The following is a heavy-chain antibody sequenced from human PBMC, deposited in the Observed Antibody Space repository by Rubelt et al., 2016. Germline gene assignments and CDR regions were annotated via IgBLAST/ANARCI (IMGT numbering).Heavy chain of an antibody. CDR2: IWYDGTNK. Sequence: SRSGMHWVRQAPGKGLAWVAVIWYDGTNKYYGDSVKGRFTISRDDSKNTLDLQMNSLRVEDTAVYYCASAVLDYWGQGTLVIVSS. CDR3: ASAVLDY. V-gene: IGHV3-33*01. CDR1: SRSG. J-gene: IGHJ4*02.